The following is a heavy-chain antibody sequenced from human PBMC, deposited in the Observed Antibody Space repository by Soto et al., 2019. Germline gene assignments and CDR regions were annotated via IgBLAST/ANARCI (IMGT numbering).Heavy chain of an antibody. D-gene: IGHD3-9*01. CDR1: GYTFIGYY. CDR2: INPNTSAT. CDR3: ARDSYYDTLTGYSRNAFDI. Sequence: ASVKVSCKASGYTFIGYYMHWVRQAPGQGLEWMGWINPNTSATNYAQKFQGRVTMTRDTSISTAYMELSRLRSDDTAVYYCARDSYYDTLTGYSRNAFDIWGQGTMVTVSS. V-gene: IGHV1-2*02. J-gene: IGHJ3*02.